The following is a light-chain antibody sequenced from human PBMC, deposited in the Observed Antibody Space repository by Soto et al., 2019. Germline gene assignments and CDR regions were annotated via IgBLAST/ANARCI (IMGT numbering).Light chain of an antibody. CDR3: QQCNRYPIT. Sequence: DIPITQSPSTLSAFVGDRVPLTCRASQSISSWLAWYQQKPGKAPKLLIYDASSLESGVPSRFSGSGSGTEFTLTITSLQPDDSATYYCQQCNRYPITFGQGTRLEI. V-gene: IGKV1-5*01. CDR2: DAS. J-gene: IGKJ5*01. CDR1: QSISSW.